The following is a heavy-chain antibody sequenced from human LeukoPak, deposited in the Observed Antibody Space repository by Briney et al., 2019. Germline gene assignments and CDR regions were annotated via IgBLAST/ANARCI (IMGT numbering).Heavy chain of an antibody. CDR1: GFTFSSYA. CDR3: AKDRPNSGWYSGVD. J-gene: IGHJ6*02. CDR2: IIGSVGST. Sequence: GGSLRLSCAASGFTFSSYAMSWVRQAPQRGLGRGSAIIGSVGSTYYADSVKGRYTISRDNSKNTLYMQMNSARAEDTAVYYCAKDRPNSGWYSGVDWGQGTTVTVSS. D-gene: IGHD6-19*01. V-gene: IGHV3-23*01.